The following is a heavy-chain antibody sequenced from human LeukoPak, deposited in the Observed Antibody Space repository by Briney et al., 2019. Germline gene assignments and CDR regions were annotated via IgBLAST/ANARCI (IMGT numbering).Heavy chain of an antibody. V-gene: IGHV4-34*01. Sequence: KTSETLSLTCAVYGGSFSGYYWSWIRQPPGKGLEWIGEINHSGSTNYNPSLKSRVTISVDTSKNQFSLKLSSVTAADTAVYYCARHNPVPVGGRIAVVLYYFDYWGQGTLVTVSS. CDR1: GGSFSGYY. CDR3: ARHNPVPVGGRIAVVLYYFDY. CDR2: INHSGST. D-gene: IGHD6-19*01. J-gene: IGHJ4*02.